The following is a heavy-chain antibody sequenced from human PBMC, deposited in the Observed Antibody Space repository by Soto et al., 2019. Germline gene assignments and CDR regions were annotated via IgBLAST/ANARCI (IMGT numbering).Heavy chain of an antibody. CDR2: IYGDDDK. CDR1: GFSLSTSAVV. V-gene: IGHV2-5*02. J-gene: IGHJ1*01. Sequence: QITLKESGPPLLKPTQTLTLTCTFSGFSLSTSAVVVGWIRQPPGKALEWLALIYGDDDKRYSPSLKSRLTITKDTSKNQVVLTMTNMDPVDTATYFCTHSLTRVRGQVLEYFQHWGQGTLLTVSS. D-gene: IGHD3-10*01. CDR3: THSLTRVRGQVLEYFQH.